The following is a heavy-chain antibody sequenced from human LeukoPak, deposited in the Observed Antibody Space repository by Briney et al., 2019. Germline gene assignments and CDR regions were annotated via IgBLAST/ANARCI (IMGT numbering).Heavy chain of an antibody. J-gene: IGHJ4*02. D-gene: IGHD2-8*01. V-gene: IGHV1-2*02. CDR1: GYTFTGPY. CDR3: ARVEYCTKGVCINFDL. CDR2: INPNSGGT. Sequence: GASVKVSCKASGYTFTGPYIHWMRQAPGQGLEWMGWINPNSGGTKYAQRFQGRVTVTRDTSTSTAYLELSGLRADDTAAYYCARVEYCTKGVCINFDLWGQGPLVTVSS.